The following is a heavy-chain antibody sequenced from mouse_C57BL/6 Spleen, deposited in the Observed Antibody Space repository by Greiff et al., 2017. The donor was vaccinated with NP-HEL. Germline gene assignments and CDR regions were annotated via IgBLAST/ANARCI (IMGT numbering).Heavy chain of an antibody. J-gene: IGHJ4*01. V-gene: IGHV1-81*01. CDR2: IYPRSGNT. CDR1: GYTFTSYG. D-gene: IGHD2-2*01. CDR3: ARGYYGYDVGAMDY. Sequence: VQLQQSGAELARPGASVKLSCKASGYTFTSYGISWVKQRTGQGLEWIGEIYPRSGNTYYNEKFKGKATLTADKSSSTAYMELRSLTSEDSAVYFCARGYYGYDVGAMDYWGQGTSVTVSS.